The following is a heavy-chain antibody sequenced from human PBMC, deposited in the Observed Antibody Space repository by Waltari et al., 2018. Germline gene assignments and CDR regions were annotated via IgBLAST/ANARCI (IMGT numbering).Heavy chain of an antibody. CDR3: AREYYYDGSTYDQ. Sequence: VQLVESGGSLVKSGGPLRLSCEASGFLFSSYNMNWVRQVPGKGLEWVSSITRDGFSIYYADSVKGRFTVSRDNAKNSLYVQMNNLGAEDTAVYYCAREYYYDGSTYDQWGQGTLVTVSS. J-gene: IGHJ4*02. CDR1: GFLFSSYN. CDR2: ITRDGFSI. D-gene: IGHD3-22*01. V-gene: IGHV3-21*01.